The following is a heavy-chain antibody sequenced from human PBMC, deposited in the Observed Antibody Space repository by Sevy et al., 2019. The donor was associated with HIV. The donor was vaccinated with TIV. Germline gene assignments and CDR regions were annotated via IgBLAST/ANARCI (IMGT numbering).Heavy chain of an antibody. CDR1: GFAFYDYS. Sequence: GGSLRLSCAASGFAFYDYSMSWIRQAPGKGLEWVATLSFGCGKIKYADSVKGRFTISRDNSKNSFYRQMDNLRVEDTALYYCAREGCTRPHDYWGQGTRVTVSS. J-gene: IGHJ4*02. V-gene: IGHV3-23*01. CDR2: LSFGCGKI. D-gene: IGHD2-8*01. CDR3: AREGCTRPHDY.